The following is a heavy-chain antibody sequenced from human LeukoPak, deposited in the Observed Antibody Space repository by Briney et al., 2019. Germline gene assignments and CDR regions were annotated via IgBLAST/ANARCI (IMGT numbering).Heavy chain of an antibody. CDR2: IYSGGST. V-gene: IGHV3-66*02. J-gene: IGHJ4*02. CDR1: GFIFSSNY. CDR3: ARDLTVAKGGFDY. D-gene: IGHD4-23*01. Sequence: GGSLRLSCAASGFIFSSNYMSWVRQAPGKGLEWVSVIYSGGSTYYSNSVKGRLPISRDNSKNALFLQMNNLRAEDTAVYYCARDLTVAKGGFDYWGQGTLVTVSS.